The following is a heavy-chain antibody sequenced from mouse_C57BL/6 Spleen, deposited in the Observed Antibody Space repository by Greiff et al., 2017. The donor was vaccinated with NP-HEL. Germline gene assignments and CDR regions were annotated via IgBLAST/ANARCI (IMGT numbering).Heavy chain of an antibody. V-gene: IGHV1-59*01. J-gene: IGHJ4*01. D-gene: IGHD2-1*01. CDR3: ARRGLLWSYAMDY. CDR1: GYTFTSYW. Sequence: QVQLQQPGAELVRPGTSVKLSCKASGYTFTSYWMHWVKQRPGQGLEWIGVIDPSDSYTNYNQKFKGKAPLTVGTSSSTAYMQLSSLTSEDSAVYYCARRGLLWSYAMDYWGQGTSVTVSS. CDR2: IDPSDSYT.